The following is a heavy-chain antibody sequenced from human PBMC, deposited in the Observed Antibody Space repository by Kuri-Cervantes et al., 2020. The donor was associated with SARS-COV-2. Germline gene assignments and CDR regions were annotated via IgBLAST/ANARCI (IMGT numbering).Heavy chain of an antibody. Sequence: SVKVSCKASGYTFTSYYMHWVRQDPGQGLEWMGGIIPIFGIANYAQKFQGRVTITADKSTSTAYMELRSLRTDDTAVYYCARVQSARSYYYGSGSYYVNWFDPWGQGTLVTVSS. V-gene: IGHV1-69*10. CDR1: GYTFTSYY. D-gene: IGHD3-10*01. CDR2: IIPIFGIA. J-gene: IGHJ5*02. CDR3: ARVQSARSYYYGSGSYYVNWFDP.